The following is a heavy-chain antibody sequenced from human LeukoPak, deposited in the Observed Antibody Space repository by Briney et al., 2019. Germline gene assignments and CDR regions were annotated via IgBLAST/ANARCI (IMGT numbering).Heavy chain of an antibody. J-gene: IGHJ3*01. Sequence: PGGSLRLSCAASGFTFSSYAMSWVRQAPGKGLEWVSVIYSGGSTYYADSVKGRFTLSRDSSKNTLFLQMNSLRAEDTAVYYCAREPQGDSSGYDAFDVWGQGTLVTVSS. CDR1: GFTFSSYA. CDR3: AREPQGDSSGYDAFDV. V-gene: IGHV3-66*01. CDR2: IYSGGST. D-gene: IGHD3-22*01.